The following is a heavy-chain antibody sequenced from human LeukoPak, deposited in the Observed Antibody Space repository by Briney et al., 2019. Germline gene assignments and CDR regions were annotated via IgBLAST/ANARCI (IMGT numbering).Heavy chain of an antibody. CDR2: IWYDGSNK. D-gene: IGHD6-6*01. CDR3: ARDRGAARFDF. J-gene: IGHJ4*02. V-gene: IGHV3-33*01. Sequence: QPGTSLRLSCAASGFTFRNHGMSWVRQAPGKGLEWVAIIWYDGSNKYYGDSVKGRFTISRDNSKNMLYLQMNSLRVEDTAVYYCARDRGAARFDFWGQGAQVTVSS. CDR1: GFTFRNHG.